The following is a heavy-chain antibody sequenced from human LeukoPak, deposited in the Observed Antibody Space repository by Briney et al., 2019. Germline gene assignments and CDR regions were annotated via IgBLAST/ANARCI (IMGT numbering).Heavy chain of an antibody. CDR3: ARALLWFGDLHDY. CDR1: GYTFTSYY. Sequence: ASVKVSCKASGYTFTSYYMHWVRQAPGQGLEWMGIINPTGGSTTYAQQFQGRVTMTRDTSTSTVYMELSSLRSEYTAVYYCARALLWFGDLHDYWCQGTLVTVSS. J-gene: IGHJ4*02. D-gene: IGHD3-10*01. CDR2: INPTGGST. V-gene: IGHV1-46*01.